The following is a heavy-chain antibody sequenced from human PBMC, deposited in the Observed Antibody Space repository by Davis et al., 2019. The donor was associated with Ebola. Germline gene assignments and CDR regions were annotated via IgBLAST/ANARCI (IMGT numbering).Heavy chain of an antibody. CDR3: ARDTGYCSGGSCYHFDY. V-gene: IGHV4-59*01. Sequence: GSLRLSCTVPGGSISSYYWSWIRQPPGKGLEWIGYIYYSGSTNYNPSLKSRVTISVDTSKNQFSLKLSSVTAADTAVYYCARDTGYCSGGSCYHFDYWGQGTLVTVSS. J-gene: IGHJ4*02. D-gene: IGHD2-15*01. CDR1: GGSISSYY. CDR2: IYYSGST.